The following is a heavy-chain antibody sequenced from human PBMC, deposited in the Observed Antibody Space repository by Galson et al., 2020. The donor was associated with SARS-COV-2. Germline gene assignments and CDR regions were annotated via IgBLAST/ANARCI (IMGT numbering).Heavy chain of an antibody. CDR2: IYYSGST. Sequence: ALETLSLTCTVSGGSISSGDYYWSWIRQPPGKGLEWIGYIYYSGSTYYNPSLKSRVTISVDTSKNQFSLKLSSVTAADTAVYYCARVVRGAGYFDYWGQGTLVTVSS. J-gene: IGHJ4*02. CDR3: ARVVRGAGYFDY. V-gene: IGHV4-30-4*01. CDR1: GGSISSGDYY. D-gene: IGHD3-10*01.